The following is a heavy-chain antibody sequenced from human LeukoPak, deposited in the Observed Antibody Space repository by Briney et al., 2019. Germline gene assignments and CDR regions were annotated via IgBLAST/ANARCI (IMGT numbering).Heavy chain of an antibody. CDR2: IIPILGIA. CDR3: ARSGSGSYPALFDN. D-gene: IGHD1-26*01. J-gene: IGHJ4*02. Sequence: ASVKVSCKASGGTFSSYAISWVRQAPGQGLEWMGRIIPILGIANYAQKFQGRVTITADKSTSTAYMELSSLRSEDTAVYYCARSGSGSYPALFDNWGQGTLVTVSS. CDR1: GGTFSSYA. V-gene: IGHV1-69*04.